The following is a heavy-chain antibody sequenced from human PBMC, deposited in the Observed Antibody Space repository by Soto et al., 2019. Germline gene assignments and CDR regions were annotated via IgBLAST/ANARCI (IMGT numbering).Heavy chain of an antibody. CDR2: ISGSGGST. CDR1: GFTFSNYA. V-gene: IGHV3-23*01. CDR3: AKAEGDYVWGSESH. D-gene: IGHD3-16*01. Sequence: PGGSLRLSCAASGFTFSNYAMSWVRQAPGKGLEWVSGISGSGGSTYYADSVKGRFTISRDNSENTLYLQMNSLRAEDTAVYYCAKAEGDYVWGSESHWGQGTLVTVSS. J-gene: IGHJ4*02.